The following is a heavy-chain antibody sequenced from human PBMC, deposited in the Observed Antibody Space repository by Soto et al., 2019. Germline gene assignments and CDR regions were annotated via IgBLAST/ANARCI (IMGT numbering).Heavy chain of an antibody. CDR3: AILTGTTLDY. CDR1: GFTFSSYG. Sequence: GGSLRLSCAASGFTFSSYGMHWVRQAPGKGLEWVAVIWYDGSNKYYADSVKGRFTISRDNSKNTLYLQMNSLTAADTAVYYCAILTGTTLDYWGQGTLVTVSS. D-gene: IGHD1-7*01. J-gene: IGHJ4*02. CDR2: IWYDGSNK. V-gene: IGHV3-33*01.